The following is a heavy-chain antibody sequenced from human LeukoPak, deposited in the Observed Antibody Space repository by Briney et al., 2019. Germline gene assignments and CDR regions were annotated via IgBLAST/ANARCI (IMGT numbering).Heavy chain of an antibody. CDR2: INHSGST. V-gene: IGHV4-34*01. Sequence: SETLSLTCAVYGGSFSGYYWSWIRQPPGKGLEWIGEINHSGSTNYNPSLKSRVTISVDTSKNQFSLKLSSVTAADTAVYYCATWGIAARSYFDYWGQGTLVTVSS. CDR1: GGSFSGYY. D-gene: IGHD6-6*01. CDR3: ATWGIAARSYFDY. J-gene: IGHJ4*02.